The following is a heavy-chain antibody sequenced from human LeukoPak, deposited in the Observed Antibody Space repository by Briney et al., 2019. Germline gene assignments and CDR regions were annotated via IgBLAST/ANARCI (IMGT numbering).Heavy chain of an antibody. J-gene: IGHJ5*02. Sequence: PGGSLRLSCAASGFTFSVYAMSWVRQAPGKGLEWISEISNSGDNTYCAESVKGRFTISRDNSKNTVYLQMNSLRAEDTAVYYCARDLGCSSSSCYPVRSNWFDPWGQGTLVTVSS. V-gene: IGHV3-23*01. CDR3: ARDLGCSSSSCYPVRSNWFDP. CDR1: GFTFSVYA. D-gene: IGHD2-2*01. CDR2: ISNSGDNT.